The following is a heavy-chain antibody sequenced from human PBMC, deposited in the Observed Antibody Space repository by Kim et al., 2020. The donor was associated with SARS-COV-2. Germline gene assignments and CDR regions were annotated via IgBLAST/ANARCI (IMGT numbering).Heavy chain of an antibody. Sequence: SETLSLTCTVSGGSISSYYWSWIRQPPGKGLEWIGYIYYSGSTNYNPSLKSRVTISVDTSKNQFSLKLSSVTAADTAVYYCARGGVRGVLGFDPWGQGTLVTVSS. CDR1: GGSISSYY. CDR2: IYYSGST. V-gene: IGHV4-59*13. CDR3: ARGGVRGVLGFDP. D-gene: IGHD3-10*01. J-gene: IGHJ5*02.